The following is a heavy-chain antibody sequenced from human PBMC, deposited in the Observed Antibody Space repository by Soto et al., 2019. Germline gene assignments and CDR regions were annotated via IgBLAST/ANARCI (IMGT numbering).Heavy chain of an antibody. D-gene: IGHD6-13*01. V-gene: IGHV1-69*01. CDR3: XXXXXXXSSSWAY. Sequence: QVQLVQSGAEVKKPGSSVKVSCKASGGTFSSYAISWVRQAPGQGLEWMGGIIPIFGTANYAQKFQGRVTXTXXXXXXXXXXXXXXXXXXXXXXXXXXXXXXXXSSSWAYWGQGTLVTVSS. J-gene: IGHJ4*02. CDR1: GGTFSSYA. CDR2: IIPIFGTA.